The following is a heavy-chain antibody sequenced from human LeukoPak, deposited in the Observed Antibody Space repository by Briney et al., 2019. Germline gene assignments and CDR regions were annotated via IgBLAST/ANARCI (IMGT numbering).Heavy chain of an antibody. J-gene: IGHJ6*02. D-gene: IGHD3-10*01. CDR1: GYTFTSYG. CDR3: ARGGVMKGYYGSGRRYGMDV. Sequence: GASVKVSCKASGYTFTSYGISWVRQAPGQGLEWMGWISAYNGNTNYAQKLQGRVTMTTDTSTSTAYMELSSLRSEDTAVYYCARGGVMKGYYGSGRRYGMDVWGQGTTVTVSS. CDR2: ISAYNGNT. V-gene: IGHV1-18*01.